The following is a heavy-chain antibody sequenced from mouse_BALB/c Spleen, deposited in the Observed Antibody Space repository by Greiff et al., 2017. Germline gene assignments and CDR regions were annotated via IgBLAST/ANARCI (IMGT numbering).Heavy chain of an antibody. Sequence: VQLQQSGAELARPGASVKLSCKASGYTFTSYWMQWVKQSPGQGLEWIGAIYPGDGDTRYTQKFKGKATLTADKSSSTAYMQLSSLASEDSAVYYCARYRPYYAMDYWGQGTSVTVSS. CDR2: IYPGDGDT. V-gene: IGHV1-87*01. CDR3: ARYRPYYAMDY. D-gene: IGHD5-1-1*01. CDR1: GYTFTSYW. J-gene: IGHJ4*01.